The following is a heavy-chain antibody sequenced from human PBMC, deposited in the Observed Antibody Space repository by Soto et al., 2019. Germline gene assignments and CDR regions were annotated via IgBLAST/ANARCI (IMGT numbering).Heavy chain of an antibody. Sequence: SGPTLVNPTQTLTLTCTFSGFSLSTSGMRVSWIRQPPGKALEWLARIDWDDDKFYSTSLKTRLTISKDTSKNQVVLTMTNMDPVDTATYYCARMYLARFYDSSGYYDPDAFDIWGQGTMLTVSS. J-gene: IGHJ3*02. V-gene: IGHV2-70*04. CDR2: IDWDDDK. CDR1: GFSLSTSGMR. CDR3: ARMYLARFYDSSGYYDPDAFDI. D-gene: IGHD3-22*01.